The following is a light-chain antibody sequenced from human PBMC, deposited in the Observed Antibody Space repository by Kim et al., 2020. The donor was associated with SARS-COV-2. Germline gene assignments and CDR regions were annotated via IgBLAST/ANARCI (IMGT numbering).Light chain of an antibody. V-gene: IGKV3-11*01. CDR3: QHRNSWPLT. CDR1: QSISSY. J-gene: IGKJ4*01. Sequence: LSPGERATLSCRASQSISSYLVWYQQKPGQAPRLLIYDASNRATGIPARFSGSGSGTDFTLTISSLEPEDFAVYYCQHRNSWPLTFGGGTKVDIK. CDR2: DAS.